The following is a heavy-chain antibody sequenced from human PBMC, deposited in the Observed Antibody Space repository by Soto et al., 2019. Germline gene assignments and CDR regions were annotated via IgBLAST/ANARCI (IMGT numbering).Heavy chain of an antibody. D-gene: IGHD2-15*01. CDR2: IYYSGST. CDR1: GGSISSGDYY. V-gene: IGHV4-30-4*01. Sequence: QVQLQESGPGLVKPSQTLSLTCTVSGGSISSGDYYWSWIRQPPGKGLEWIGYIYYSGSTYYNPSLKSRVTMSVDTSKNQFSLKLSSVTAADTAVYYCARDTCSGGSCYSNNWFDPWGQGTLVTVSS. J-gene: IGHJ5*02. CDR3: ARDTCSGGSCYSNNWFDP.